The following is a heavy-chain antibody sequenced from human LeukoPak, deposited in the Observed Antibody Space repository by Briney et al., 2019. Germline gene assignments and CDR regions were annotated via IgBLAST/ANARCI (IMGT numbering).Heavy chain of an antibody. V-gene: IGHV4-59*12. CDR2: FYYSGRA. D-gene: IGHD5-24*01. J-gene: IGHJ3*02. CDR3: ARIGQRAFDI. CDR1: GGSFSTYY. Sequence: WETLTLTCTVTGGSFSTYYWSWIRQPPGKGLEWIGHFYYSGRANYNPSLKSRVTISVDTSKNQFSLKLSSVTAADTAVYYCARIGQRAFDIWGQGTMVRVSS.